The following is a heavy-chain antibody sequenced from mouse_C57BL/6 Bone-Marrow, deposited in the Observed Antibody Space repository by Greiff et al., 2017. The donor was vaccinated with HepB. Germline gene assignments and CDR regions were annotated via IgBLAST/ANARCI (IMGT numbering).Heavy chain of an antibody. CDR3: ARGGAWFAY. CDR1: GYTFTDYY. V-gene: IGHV1-26*01. CDR2: INPNNGGT. J-gene: IGHJ3*01. Sequence: EVQLQQSGPELVKPGASVKISCKASGYTFTDYYMNWVKQSHGKSLEWIGDINPNNGGTSYNQKFKGKATLTVDKSSSTAYMELRSLKSEDSAVYYCARGGAWFAYWGQGTLVTVSA.